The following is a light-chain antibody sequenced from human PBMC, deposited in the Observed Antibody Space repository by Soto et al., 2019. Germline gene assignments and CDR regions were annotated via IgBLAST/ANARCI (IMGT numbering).Light chain of an antibody. CDR1: SSDVGTYEY. CDR2: DVS. CDR3: SSYASNGDVL. J-gene: IGLJ2*01. V-gene: IGLV2-14*03. Sequence: QSALTQPASVSGSPGQSITISCTGTSSDVGTYEYVSWYQHHPGKAPQLMIYDVSNRPSGVSDRFSGSKSGNTASLTISGLQAEDEAYYYCSSYASNGDVLFGGGTKVTVL.